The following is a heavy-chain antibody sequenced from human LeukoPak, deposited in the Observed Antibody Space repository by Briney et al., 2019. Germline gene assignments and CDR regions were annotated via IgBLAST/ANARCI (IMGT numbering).Heavy chain of an antibody. J-gene: IGHJ6*03. CDR2: ISSSSSYI. Sequence: GGSLRLSCAASGFTFSSYSMNWVRQAPGKGLEWVSSISSSSSYIYYADSVKGRFTISRDNAKNSLYLQMNSLRAEDTAVHYCARWYGDYSRYYYYMDVWGKGTTVTVSS. V-gene: IGHV3-21*01. CDR1: GFTFSSYS. CDR3: ARWYGDYSRYYYYMDV. D-gene: IGHD4-17*01.